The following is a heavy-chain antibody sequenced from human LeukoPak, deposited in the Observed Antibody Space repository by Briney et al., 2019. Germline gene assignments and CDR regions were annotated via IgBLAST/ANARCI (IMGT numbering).Heavy chain of an antibody. V-gene: IGHV4-31*03. J-gene: IGHJ4*02. CDR1: GGSISSGGYY. CDR2: IYYSGST. CDR3: ARVPVVVPAAADY. Sequence: SQTLSLTCIVSGGSISSGGYYWSWIRQHPGKGLEWIGYIYYSGSTYYNPSLKSRVTISVDTSKNQFSLKLSSVTAADTAVYYCARVPVVVPAAADYWGQGTLVTVSS. D-gene: IGHD2-2*01.